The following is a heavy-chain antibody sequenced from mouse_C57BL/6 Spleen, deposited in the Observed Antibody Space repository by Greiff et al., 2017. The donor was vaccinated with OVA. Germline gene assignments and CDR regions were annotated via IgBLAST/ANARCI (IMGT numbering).Heavy chain of an antibody. CDR1: GYTFTDYN. CDR2: INPNNGGT. V-gene: IGHV1-22*01. CDR3: AREVGKLRGAMDY. J-gene: IGHJ4*01. D-gene: IGHD1-1*01. Sequence: EVQLQQSGPELVKPGASVKMSCKASGYTFTDYNMHWVKQSHGKSLEWIGYINPNNGGTSYNQKFKGKATLTVNKSSSTAYMKLRSLTSEDSAVYYCAREVGKLRGAMDYWGQGTSVTVSS.